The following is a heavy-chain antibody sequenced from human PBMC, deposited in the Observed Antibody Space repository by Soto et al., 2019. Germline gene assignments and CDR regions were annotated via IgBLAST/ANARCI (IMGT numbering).Heavy chain of an antibody. V-gene: IGHV3-30*18. J-gene: IGHJ6*02. CDR1: GFTFSSYG. CDR3: AKAWNPPEIYDFWSGYYPVPYYYGMDV. D-gene: IGHD3-3*01. Sequence: PGGSLRLSCAASGFTFSSYGMHWVRQAPGKGLEWVAVISYDGSNKYYADSVKGRFTISRDNSKNTLYLQMNSLRAEDTAVYYCAKAWNPPEIYDFWSGYYPVPYYYGMDVWGQGTTVTVSS. CDR2: ISYDGSNK.